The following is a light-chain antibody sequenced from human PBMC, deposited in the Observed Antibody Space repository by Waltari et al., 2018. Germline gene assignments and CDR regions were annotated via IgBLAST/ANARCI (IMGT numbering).Light chain of an antibody. Sequence: QLVVTQSSSASASLGASVKLTCTLDSGHSNNIIAWLQQQPEKGPRYLMNINSDGSHSKGDEIPGRVSGSSSGAERYLTISNLQSEDEGDYYCQTGGHGTWVFGGGTKLTVL. V-gene: IGLV4-69*01. CDR2: INSDGSH. CDR1: SGHSNNI. CDR3: QTGGHGTWV. J-gene: IGLJ3*02.